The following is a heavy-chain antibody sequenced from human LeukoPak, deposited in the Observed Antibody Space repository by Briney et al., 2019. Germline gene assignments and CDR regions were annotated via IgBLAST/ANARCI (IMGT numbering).Heavy chain of an antibody. V-gene: IGHV3-7*01. J-gene: IGHJ5*02. CDR2: IKHDGSEK. D-gene: IGHD2-2*01. Sequence: GGSLRLSCAASGFTFETYWMSWVRQAPGKGLEWLANIKHDGSEKYYVDSVKGRFTISRDNAKDSLYLHMKRLRAEDTAVYYCARVRFPADRWGQGTLVTVSS. CDR1: GFTFETYW. CDR3: ARVRFPADR.